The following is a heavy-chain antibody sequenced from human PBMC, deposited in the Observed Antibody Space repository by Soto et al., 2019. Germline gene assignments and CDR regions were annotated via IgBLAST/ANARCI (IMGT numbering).Heavy chain of an antibody. CDR3: AKDNEASPLLLWFGESYGMDV. CDR1: GFTFSSYA. CDR2: ISGSGGST. Sequence: EVQLLESGGGLVQPGGSLRLSCAASGFTFSSYAMSWVRQAPGKGLEWVSGISGSGGSTYYADSVKGRFTISRDNSKNXLXLXTNSLRAEDTAVYYCAKDNEASPLLLWFGESYGMDVWGQGTTVTVSS. J-gene: IGHJ6*02. D-gene: IGHD3-10*01. V-gene: IGHV3-23*01.